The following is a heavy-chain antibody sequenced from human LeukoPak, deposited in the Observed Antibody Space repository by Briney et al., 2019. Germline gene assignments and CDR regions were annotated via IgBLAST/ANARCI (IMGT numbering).Heavy chain of an antibody. Sequence: GGSLRLSCAASGFTFSSYAMSWVRQAPGEGLEWVSTISGSGDSTYYADSMKGRFTISRDNSKNTLFPQMTSLRAEDTGVYYCVKGCNSTSCTLIDYWGQGTLVTVSS. J-gene: IGHJ4*02. CDR3: VKGCNSTSCTLIDY. CDR1: GFTFSSYA. D-gene: IGHD2-2*01. CDR2: ISGSGDST. V-gene: IGHV3-23*01.